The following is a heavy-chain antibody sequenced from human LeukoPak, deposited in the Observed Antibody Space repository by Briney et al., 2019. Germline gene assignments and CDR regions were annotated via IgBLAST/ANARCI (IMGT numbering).Heavy chain of an antibody. CDR3: ARGEYGDYAGGYYYYMDV. CDR1: GGSFSGYY. D-gene: IGHD4-17*01. CDR2: INHSGST. Sequence: KPSETLSLTCAVYGGSFSGYYWSWIRQPPGKGLEWIGEINHSGSTNYNPSLKSRVTISVDTSKNRFSLKLSSVTAADTAVYYCARGEYGDYAGGYYYYMDVWGKGTTVTVSS. V-gene: IGHV4-34*01. J-gene: IGHJ6*03.